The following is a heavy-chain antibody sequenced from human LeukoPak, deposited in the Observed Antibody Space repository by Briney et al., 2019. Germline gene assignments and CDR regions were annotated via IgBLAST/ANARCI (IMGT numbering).Heavy chain of an antibody. CDR3: ASLYSSGWFRFDY. D-gene: IGHD6-19*01. CDR2: IYYSGST. J-gene: IGHJ4*02. Sequence: SETLSLTCTVSGGSISSYYWSWIRQPPGEGLEWIGYIYYSGSTNYNPSLKSRVTISVDTSKNQFSLKLSSVTAADTAVYYCASLYSSGWFRFDYWGQGTLVTVSS. CDR1: GGSISSYY. V-gene: IGHV4-59*01.